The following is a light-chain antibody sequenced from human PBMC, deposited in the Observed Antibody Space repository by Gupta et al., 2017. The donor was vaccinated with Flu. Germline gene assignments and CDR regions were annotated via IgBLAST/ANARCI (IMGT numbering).Light chain of an antibody. CDR3: QQRYSTHPT. CDR1: QRISRY. CDR2: AAS. Sequence: PSSLSASVGDRVTITCRASQRISRYLHWYQQRRVNAPKLLIYAASTTQDGVPSRFSGSGSGTDFTLTISRRQPEDFAHSYCQQRYSTHPTFGQWTRLAIK. V-gene: IGKV1-39*01. J-gene: IGKJ5*01.